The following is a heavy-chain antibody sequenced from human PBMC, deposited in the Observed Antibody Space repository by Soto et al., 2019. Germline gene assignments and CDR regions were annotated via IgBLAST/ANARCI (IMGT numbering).Heavy chain of an antibody. J-gene: IGHJ5*02. Sequence: PSETLSLTCPVSGASIRSTYWSWIRQSPGKGLEWIGYIYYSGTTNYNPSLKNRVTISVDTSKNQLSLNLTSVTAADTAVYYCARVAIAARPSWFDPWGQGTLVTVSS. CDR3: ARVAIAARPSWFDP. V-gene: IGHV4-59*01. CDR1: GASIRSTY. CDR2: IYYSGTT. D-gene: IGHD6-6*01.